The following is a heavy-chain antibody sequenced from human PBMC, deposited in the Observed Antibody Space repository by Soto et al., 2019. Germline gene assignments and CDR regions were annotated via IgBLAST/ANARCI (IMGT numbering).Heavy chain of an antibody. CDR1: GFSFNSYV. CDR2: ISGSGTST. J-gene: IGHJ4*02. Sequence: LRLSCAASGFSFNSYVMSWVRQAPGKGLEWVSGISGSGTSTKNADSVKGRFTISRDNSKNTLDLQMNSLRAEDTAIYHCAKSRSGWYNFDYWGQGTLVTVSS. CDR3: AKSRSGWYNFDY. V-gene: IGHV3-23*01. D-gene: IGHD6-19*01.